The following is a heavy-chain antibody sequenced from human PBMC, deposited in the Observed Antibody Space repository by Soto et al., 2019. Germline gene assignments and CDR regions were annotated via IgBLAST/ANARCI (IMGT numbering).Heavy chain of an antibody. CDR3: ARDWGGEYCSGRSRQSASDI. J-gene: IGHJ3*02. Sequence: SETLSLTCTVSGGSISSGGYYWSWIRQHPGKGLEWIGYIYYSGSTYYNPSLKSRVTISVDTSKNQFSLKLSSVTAADTAVYYCARDWGGEYCSGRSRQSASDISGQGTMVTVSS. V-gene: IGHV4-31*03. D-gene: IGHD2-15*01. CDR2: IYYSGST. CDR1: GGSISSGGYY.